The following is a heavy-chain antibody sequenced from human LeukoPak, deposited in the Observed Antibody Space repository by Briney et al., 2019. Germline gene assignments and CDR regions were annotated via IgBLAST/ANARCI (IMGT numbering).Heavy chain of an antibody. J-gene: IGHJ4*02. D-gene: IGHD1-1*01. V-gene: IGHV3-7*01. CDR1: GFTFSTYW. Sequence: GGSLRLSCAASGFTFSTYWMSWVRQAPGKGLEWVANIKEDGSDKYYVDSVKGRFTISRDNAKNSLYLQMNSLRAEDTAVYYWARGNWPFDYWGQGTLVTVSS. CDR3: ARGNWPFDY. CDR2: IKEDGSDK.